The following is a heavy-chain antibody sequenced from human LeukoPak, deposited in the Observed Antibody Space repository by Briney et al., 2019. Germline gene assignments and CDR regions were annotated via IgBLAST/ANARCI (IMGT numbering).Heavy chain of an antibody. J-gene: IGHJ5*02. CDR3: ARVGNARFGVRWFDP. CDR1: GFTFSSYG. D-gene: IGHD3-10*01. CDR2: IWYDGSNK. V-gene: IGHV3-33*01. Sequence: PGRSLRLSCAASGFTFSSYGMHWVRQAPGKGLEWVAVIWYDGSNKYYADSVKGRFTISRDNSKNTLYLQMNSLRAEDTAVYYCARVGNARFGVRWFDPWGQGTLVTVSS.